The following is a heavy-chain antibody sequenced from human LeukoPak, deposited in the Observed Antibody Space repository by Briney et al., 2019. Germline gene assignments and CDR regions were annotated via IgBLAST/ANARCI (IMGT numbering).Heavy chain of an antibody. CDR1: GFTFSSYW. J-gene: IGHJ4*02. V-gene: IGHV3-7*05. Sequence: GGSLRLSCAASGFTFSSYWMSWVRQAPGKGLEWVANIKQDGSEKYYVDSVKGRFTISRDNAKNSLYLQMNSLRAEDTAVYYCARGGLTPASYYFDYWGQGTLVTVSS. CDR3: ARGGLTPASYYFDY. D-gene: IGHD2-2*01. CDR2: IKQDGSEK.